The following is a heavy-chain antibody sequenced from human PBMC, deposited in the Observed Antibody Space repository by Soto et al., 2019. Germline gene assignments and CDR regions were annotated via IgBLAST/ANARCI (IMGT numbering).Heavy chain of an antibody. CDR3: AKYSSSSHWVFDY. D-gene: IGHD6-6*01. V-gene: IGHV3-23*01. J-gene: IGHJ4*02. CDR1: GFTFSSYA. Sequence: GGSLRLSCAASGFTFSSYAMSWVRQAPGKGLEWVSAISGSGGSTYYVASVKGRFTISRDNSKNTLYLQMNSLRVEDTALYYCAKYSSSSHWVFDYWGQGTLVTVSS. CDR2: ISGSGGST.